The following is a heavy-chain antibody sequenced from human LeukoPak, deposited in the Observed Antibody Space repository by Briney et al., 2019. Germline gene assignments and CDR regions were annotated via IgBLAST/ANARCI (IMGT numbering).Heavy chain of an antibody. D-gene: IGHD3-10*02. CDR1: GFTFSSYE. CDR3: AEPGVTMIGGV. CDR2: ISSSGSTI. J-gene: IGHJ6*04. Sequence: GGSLRLSCAASGFTFSSYEMNWVRQAPGKGLEWVSYISSSGSTIYYADSVKGRFTISRDNAKNSLYLQMNSLRAEDTAVYYCAEPGVTMIGGVWGKGATVTISS. V-gene: IGHV3-48*03.